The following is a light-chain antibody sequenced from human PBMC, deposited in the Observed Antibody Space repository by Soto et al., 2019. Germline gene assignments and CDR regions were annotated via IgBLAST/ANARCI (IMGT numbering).Light chain of an antibody. J-gene: IGKJ1*01. CDR3: QHYNSYPCT. Sequence: DIQMTQSPSTLSASLGDRVTITCRASQRISSWLAWYQQKPGKAPKLLIYKASSLESGVPSRFSGSGSGTAFTLTISSLQPDDFATYYCQHYNSYPCTFGQGTKVEIK. CDR1: QRISSW. V-gene: IGKV1-5*03. CDR2: KAS.